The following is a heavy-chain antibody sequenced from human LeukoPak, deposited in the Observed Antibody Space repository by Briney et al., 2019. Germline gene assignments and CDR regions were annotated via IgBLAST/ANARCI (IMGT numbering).Heavy chain of an antibody. D-gene: IGHD2-21*01. CDR3: ARGKRGVYFYYGMDV. Sequence: PGGSLRLSCAASGFTFSTFAMNWVRQAPGKGPEWVSGISGSGDSTYYADSVEGRFTISRDNSKDMVSLQMNSLRVADTAVYSCARGKRGVYFYYGMDVWGQGTTVTVS. V-gene: IGHV3-23*01. CDR1: GFTFSTFA. CDR2: ISGSGDST. J-gene: IGHJ6*02.